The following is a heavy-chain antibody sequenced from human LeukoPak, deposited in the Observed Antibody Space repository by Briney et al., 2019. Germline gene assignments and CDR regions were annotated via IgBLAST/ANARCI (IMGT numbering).Heavy chain of an antibody. D-gene: IGHD5-18*01. V-gene: IGHV3-23*01. Sequence: GGSLRLSCAASGFTFSSYGMSWVRQAPGKGLEWVSAISGSGGSTYYADSVKGRFTTSRDNSKNTLYLQMNSLRAEDTAVYYCAKRELDTAMVVYYYYYMDVWGKGTTVTISS. CDR1: GFTFSSYG. CDR2: ISGSGGST. CDR3: AKRELDTAMVVYYYYYMDV. J-gene: IGHJ6*03.